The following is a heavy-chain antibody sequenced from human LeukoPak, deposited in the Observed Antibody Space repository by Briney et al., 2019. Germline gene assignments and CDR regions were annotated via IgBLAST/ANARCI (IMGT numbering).Heavy chain of an antibody. J-gene: IGHJ3*02. Sequence: ASVQVSCKASGYTFTGYYLHWVRQAPRQGLEWMGIINPSGGRTSYAQKFQRRVTMTRDTSTSTVYMELSSLRSEDTAVYYCAREEAVGAKFRHAFDIWGGGTMVSVS. CDR3: AREEAVGAKFRHAFDI. CDR1: GYTFTGYY. D-gene: IGHD1-26*01. CDR2: INPSGGRT. V-gene: IGHV1-46*01.